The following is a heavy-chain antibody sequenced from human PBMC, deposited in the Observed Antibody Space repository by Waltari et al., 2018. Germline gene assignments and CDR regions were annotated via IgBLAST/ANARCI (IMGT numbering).Heavy chain of an antibody. D-gene: IGHD4-17*01. CDR1: GGSISSGSYY. V-gene: IGHV4-61*02. Sequence: QVQLQESGPGLVKPSQTLSLTCTVPGGSISSGSYYWSWIRQPAGKGLEWIGRIYTSGSTNYNPSLKSRVTISVDTSKNQFSLKLSSVTAADTAVYYCARDVTVTTLSGVGWIDPWGQGTLVTVSS. J-gene: IGHJ5*02. CDR2: IYTSGST. CDR3: ARDVTVTTLSGVGWIDP.